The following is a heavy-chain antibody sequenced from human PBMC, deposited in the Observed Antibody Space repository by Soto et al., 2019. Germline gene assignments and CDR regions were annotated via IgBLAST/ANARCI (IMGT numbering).Heavy chain of an antibody. CDR1: GYTFTGYY. Sequence: ASVKVSCKXSGYTFTGYYMHWVRQAPGQGLEWMGWINPNSGGTNYAQKFQGRVTMTRDTSISTAYMELSRLRSDDTAVYYCARSTFWSGYYTGQYYYYYGMDVWGQGTTVTVSS. J-gene: IGHJ6*02. CDR2: INPNSGGT. D-gene: IGHD3-3*01. V-gene: IGHV1-2*02. CDR3: ARSTFWSGYYTGQYYYYYGMDV.